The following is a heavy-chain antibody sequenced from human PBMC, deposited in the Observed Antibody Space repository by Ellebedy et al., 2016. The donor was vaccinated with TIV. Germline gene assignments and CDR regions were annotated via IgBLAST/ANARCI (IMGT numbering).Heavy chain of an antibody. V-gene: IGHV1-46*04. Sequence: ASVKVSCKASGYTFTGYFIHWVRQAPGQGLEWMGIINPSGSSTSYAQRLQGRITMTRDTSTSTVFMDLSSLRSEDTAVYYCARDYGGYNDYWGQGTLVTVSS. J-gene: IGHJ4*02. CDR3: ARDYGGYNDY. CDR1: GYTFTGYF. CDR2: INPSGSST. D-gene: IGHD5-12*01.